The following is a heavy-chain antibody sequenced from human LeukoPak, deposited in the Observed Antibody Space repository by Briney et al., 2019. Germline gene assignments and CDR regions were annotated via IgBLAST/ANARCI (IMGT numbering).Heavy chain of an antibody. Sequence: GEYLKISCKGSGYNFSSYWIAWVRQTRGKGLEWMGIIYPGYSDVRYSPSFRGQITISADKSISTAYLQWSNRKASDTAMYYCAGDGLRTGYSPYFDYWGQGTLVTVSS. CDR3: AGDGLRTGYSPYFDY. CDR1: GYNFSSYW. J-gene: IGHJ4*02. V-gene: IGHV5-51*01. D-gene: IGHD2-15*01. CDR2: IYPGYSDV.